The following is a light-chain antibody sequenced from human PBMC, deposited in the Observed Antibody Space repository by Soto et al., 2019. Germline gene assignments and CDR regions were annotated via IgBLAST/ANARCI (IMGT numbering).Light chain of an antibody. J-gene: IGKJ5*01. CDR1: QSVSGSY. Sequence: EIVLTQSPATLSLSPGERATLSCRASQSVSGSYLAWYQQKPGQAPRLLIYHTSSRATGIPDRFSGSGSGTDFTLTISRLEPEDFAVYYCQQYGSSPRLTFGQGTRLEIK. V-gene: IGKV3-20*01. CDR3: QQYGSSPRLT. CDR2: HTS.